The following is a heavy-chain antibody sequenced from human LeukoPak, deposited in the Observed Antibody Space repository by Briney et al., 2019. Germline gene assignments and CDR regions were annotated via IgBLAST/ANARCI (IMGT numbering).Heavy chain of an antibody. CDR1: GGSISSYY. CDR2: IYYSGST. Sequence: SETLSLTCTVSGGSISSYYWSWIRQPPGKGLEWIGYIYYSGSTNYNPSLKSRVTISVDTSKNQFSLKLSSVTAADMAMYYCATGRVSYGSEYWGPGTLVAVSS. CDR3: ATGRVSYGSEY. D-gene: IGHD3-10*01. V-gene: IGHV4-59*01. J-gene: IGHJ4*02.